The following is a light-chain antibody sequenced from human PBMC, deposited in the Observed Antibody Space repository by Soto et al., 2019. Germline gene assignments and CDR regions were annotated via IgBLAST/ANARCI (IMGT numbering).Light chain of an antibody. CDR1: QSVSSN. V-gene: IGKV3-15*01. Sequence: EIVMTQSPATLSVSPGERATLSCRASQSVSSNLAWYQQKPGQAPRLLIYGASTRASGIPDRFSGSGSGTEFTLSISSLEPEDFAVYYCQQRSNWPPWTFGQGTKVDIK. J-gene: IGKJ1*01. CDR3: QQRSNWPPWT. CDR2: GAS.